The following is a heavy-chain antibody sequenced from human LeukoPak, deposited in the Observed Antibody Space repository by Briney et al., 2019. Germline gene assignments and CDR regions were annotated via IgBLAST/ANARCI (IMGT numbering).Heavy chain of an antibody. V-gene: IGHV7-4-1*02. Sequence: ASVKVSCKASGYTFTSYAMNWVRQAPGQGLEWMGWINTNTGNPTYAQGFTGRFVFSLDTSVSTAYLQISSLKAEDTAVYYCAEPETRDGYSPSHDAFDIWGQGTMVTVSS. CDR1: GYTFTSYA. D-gene: IGHD5-24*01. CDR2: INTNTGNP. CDR3: AEPETRDGYSPSHDAFDI. J-gene: IGHJ3*02.